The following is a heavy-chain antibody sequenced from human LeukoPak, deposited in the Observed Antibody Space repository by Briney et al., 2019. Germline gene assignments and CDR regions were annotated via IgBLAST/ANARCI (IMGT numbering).Heavy chain of an antibody. D-gene: IGHD5-12*01. V-gene: IGHV1-69*01. CDR3: ARDDENILATIS. CDR2: IIPLFGTA. J-gene: IGHJ5*02. CDR1: GGTFSTYA. Sequence: SVKVSCKTSGGTFSTYAFSWVRQAPRQGLEWLGGIIPLFGTANYAPKLQGRVTLTADESTTTVYMELNSLRSDDTAVYYCARDDENILATISWGQGTLVTVSS.